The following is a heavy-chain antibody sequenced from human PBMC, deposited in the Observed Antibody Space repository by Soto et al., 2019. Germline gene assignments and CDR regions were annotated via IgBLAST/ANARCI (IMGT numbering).Heavy chain of an antibody. J-gene: IGHJ5*02. CDR3: ARHGPGIPEFGDQGVAYNCFDP. D-gene: IGHD3-10*01. Sequence: SETLSLTCTVSDASISSSTYYWGWIRQPPGKGLEWIGSIYYSGSTYYNPSLKSRVSISVDTSKNQFSLKLSSVTAADTAVYYCARHGPGIPEFGDQGVAYNCFDPWGQGTLVTVSS. CDR1: DASISSSTYY. V-gene: IGHV4-39*01. CDR2: IYYSGST.